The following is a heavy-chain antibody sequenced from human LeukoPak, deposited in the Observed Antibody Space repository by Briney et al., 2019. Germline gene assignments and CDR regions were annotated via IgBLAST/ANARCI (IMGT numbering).Heavy chain of an antibody. CDR3: ARHILGYCTNGVCHIDY. J-gene: IGHJ4*02. D-gene: IGHD2-8*01. Sequence: GESLKISCKGSGYSSTSYWIGWVRQMPGKGLEWMGIIYPGDSDTRYSPSFQGQVTISADKSISTAYLQWSSLKASDTAMYYCARHILGYCTNGVCHIDYWGQGTLVTVSS. CDR2: IYPGDSDT. V-gene: IGHV5-51*01. CDR1: GYSSTSYW.